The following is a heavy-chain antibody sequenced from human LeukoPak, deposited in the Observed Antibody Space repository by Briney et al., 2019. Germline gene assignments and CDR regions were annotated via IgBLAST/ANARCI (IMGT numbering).Heavy chain of an antibody. CDR3: ARGGLWGNNWFDP. J-gene: IGHJ5*02. V-gene: IGHV6-1*01. CDR2: TYYRSKWYN. CDR1: GDSASSNSAA. Sequence: SQTLSLTCAISGDSASSNSAAWNWIRQSPSRGLEWLGRTYYRSKWYNDYAVSVESRITINPDTSRNQFSLQLNSVTPEDTAVYYCARGGLWGNNWFDPWGQGTLVTVSS. D-gene: IGHD3-16*01.